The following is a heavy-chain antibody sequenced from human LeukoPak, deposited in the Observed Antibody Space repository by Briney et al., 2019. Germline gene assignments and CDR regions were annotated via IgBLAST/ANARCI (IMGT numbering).Heavy chain of an antibody. D-gene: IGHD5-24*01. J-gene: IGHJ5*02. CDR2: VDADGSTT. CDR3: ARGFDGYPFGWWFDP. V-gene: IGHV3-74*01. CDR1: GFTFTTYW. Sequence: PVGSLRLSCVVSGFTFTTYWMHWVRQAPGKGLVWVSRVDADGSTTIYADSVKGRFTISRDNGINTVYLQMNSLRAEDTAVYYCARGFDGYPFGWWFDPWGQGTLVTVSS.